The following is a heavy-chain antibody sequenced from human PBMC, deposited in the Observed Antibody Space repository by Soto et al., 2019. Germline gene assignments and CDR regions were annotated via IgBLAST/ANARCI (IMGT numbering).Heavy chain of an antibody. CDR1: GFTFSSYG. D-gene: IGHD6-13*01. CDR3: GAGQYFSDY. Sequence: QVQLVDSGGGVVQPGRSLRLSCAASGFTFSSYGMHWVRQAPGKGLEWVALISYDGSDKYYADSVKGRFTISRDNSKNTLYLQMNSLRVEDTAVYYCGAGQYFSDYWGQGTLVTVSS. J-gene: IGHJ4*02. V-gene: IGHV3-30*03. CDR2: ISYDGSDK.